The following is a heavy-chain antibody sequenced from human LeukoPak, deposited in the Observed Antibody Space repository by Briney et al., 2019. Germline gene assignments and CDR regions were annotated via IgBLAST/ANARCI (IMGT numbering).Heavy chain of an antibody. Sequence: GSLRLSCAAPGFTFSSYAMSWIRQPPGKGLEWIGEINHSGSTNYNPSLKSRVTISVDTSKNQFSLKLSSVTAADTAVYYCASLYSGSPYYYYYYMDVWGKGTTVTVSS. D-gene: IGHD1-26*01. CDR1: GFTFSSYA. V-gene: IGHV4-34*01. J-gene: IGHJ6*03. CDR3: ASLYSGSPYYYYYYMDV. CDR2: INHSGST.